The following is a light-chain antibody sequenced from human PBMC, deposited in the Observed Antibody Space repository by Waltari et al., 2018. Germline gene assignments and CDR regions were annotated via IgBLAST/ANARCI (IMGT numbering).Light chain of an antibody. CDR3: QQRSSWPSIT. V-gene: IGKV3-11*01. J-gene: IGKJ5*01. CDR2: DAS. Sequence: EIVLTQFPATLSLSPGERATLSCRASQSVSSYLAWHQQNSGQAPRLLIYDASNRATGIPARFSGSGSGTDFTLTISSLEPEDFAVYYCQQRSSWPSITFGQGTRLEIK. CDR1: QSVSSY.